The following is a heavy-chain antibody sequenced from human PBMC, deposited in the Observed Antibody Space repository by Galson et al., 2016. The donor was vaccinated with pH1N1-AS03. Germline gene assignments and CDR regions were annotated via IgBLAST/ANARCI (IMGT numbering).Heavy chain of an antibody. CDR3: AKARGLETPNYFCDY. CDR2: IHDDGVGT. V-gene: IGHV3-23*03. Sequence: SLRLSCAASGFIFSRFAVTWVRQAPGKGLEWVSLIHDDGVGTYYADSVKGRFTISRDNSKNTLFLHMNSLRAEDTAAYYCAKARGLETPNYFCDYWGQGTLVTVSS. D-gene: IGHD1-1*01. J-gene: IGHJ4*02. CDR1: GFIFSRFA.